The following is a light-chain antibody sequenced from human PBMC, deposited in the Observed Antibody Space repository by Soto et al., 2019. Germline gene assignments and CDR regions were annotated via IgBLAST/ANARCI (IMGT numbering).Light chain of an antibody. Sequence: EIVMTQSPGTLSLSPGERATLSCRASQSVSTSYLAWYQQKPGQAPRLLIYGASSRATGIPDRFSGSGSGADFTLTISRLEPEDFAVNYCQQYGSVPLTFGGGTKVEIK. CDR3: QQYGSVPLT. J-gene: IGKJ4*01. CDR1: QSVSTSY. V-gene: IGKV3-20*01. CDR2: GAS.